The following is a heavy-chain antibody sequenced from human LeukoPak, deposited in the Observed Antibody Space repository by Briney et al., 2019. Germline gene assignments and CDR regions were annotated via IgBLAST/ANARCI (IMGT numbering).Heavy chain of an antibody. V-gene: IGHV4-30-2*01. Sequence: PSQTLSLTCAVSGGSISSGGYSWSWIRRPPGKGLEWIGYIYHSGSTYYNPSLESRVTISVDRSKNQFSLKLSSVTAADTAVYYCARGVSYYYDSSGYYSEWYFDLWGRGTLVTVSS. CDR1: GGSISSGGYS. D-gene: IGHD3-22*01. CDR3: ARGVSYYYDSSGYYSEWYFDL. CDR2: IYHSGST. J-gene: IGHJ2*01.